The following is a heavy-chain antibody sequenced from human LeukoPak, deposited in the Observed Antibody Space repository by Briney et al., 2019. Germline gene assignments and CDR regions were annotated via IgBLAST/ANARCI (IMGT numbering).Heavy chain of an antibody. V-gene: IGHV4-31*03. CDR2: IYYSGST. D-gene: IGHD1-26*01. J-gene: IGHJ6*02. CDR3: AREKWELDYYYYGMDV. CDR1: GGSISSGGYY. Sequence: ASETLSLTCTVSGGSISSGGYYWSWIRQHPGKGLEWIGYIYYSGSTYYNPSLKSRVTISVDTSKNQFSLKLSSVTAADTAVYYCAREKWELDYYYYGMDVWGQGTTVTVSS.